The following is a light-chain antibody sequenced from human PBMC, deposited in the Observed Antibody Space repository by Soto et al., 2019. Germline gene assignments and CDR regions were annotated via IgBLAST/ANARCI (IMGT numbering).Light chain of an antibody. CDR1: QSVSSSY. Sequence: EIVLKQSPATLSLSPRERATLSCRASQSVSSSYLAWYQQKPGQAPRLLIYGASSRATGIPDRFSGSGSGTDFTLAISRLEPEDCAIYYCQQRNYWQVTFGQVTRLEVK. CDR3: QQRNYWQVT. J-gene: IGKJ5*01. CDR2: GAS. V-gene: IGKV3D-20*02.